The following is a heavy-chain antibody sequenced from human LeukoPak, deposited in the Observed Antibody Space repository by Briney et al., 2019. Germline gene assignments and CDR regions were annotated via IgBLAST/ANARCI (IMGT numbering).Heavy chain of an antibody. Sequence: ASVKVSCKASGYTFTSYDINWVRQATGQGLEWMGWMNPNSGNTGYAQKFHGRVTMTRNTSISTAYMELSSLRSEDTAVYYCATGVLRYFDWLSKGHAFDIWGQGTMVTVSS. V-gene: IGHV1-8*01. CDR2: MNPNSGNT. D-gene: IGHD3-9*01. CDR3: ATGVLRYFDWLSKGHAFDI. CDR1: GYTFTSYD. J-gene: IGHJ3*02.